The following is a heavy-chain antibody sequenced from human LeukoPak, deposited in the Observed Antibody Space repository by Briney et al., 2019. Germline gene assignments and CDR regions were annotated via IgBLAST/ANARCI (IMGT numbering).Heavy chain of an antibody. D-gene: IGHD1-14*01. V-gene: IGHV3-7*01. CDR1: GFSFSSFS. CDR3: ARDMRPEVPASSGYYYGMGV. Sequence: GGSLRLSCAASGFSFSSFSMSWVRQAPGKGLEWVADIKRDGSEKYFLDSVKGRFTISRDHAKKSLYLQMNSLRVEDTAVYYCARDMRPEVPASSGYYYGMGVWGQGTTVTVSS. CDR2: IKRDGSEK. J-gene: IGHJ6*01.